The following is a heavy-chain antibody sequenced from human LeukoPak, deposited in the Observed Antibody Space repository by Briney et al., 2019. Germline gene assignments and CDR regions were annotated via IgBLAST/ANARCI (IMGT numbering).Heavy chain of an antibody. V-gene: IGHV1-18*01. CDR3: ARDPSPSAIEYYFDY. CDR2: ISAYNGNT. Sequence: ASVKVSCKASGYTFTSYGISWVRQAPGQGLEWMGWISAYNGNTNYAQKLQGRVTMTRDTSTSTVYMELSSLRSEDTAVYYCARDPSPSAIEYYFDYWGQGTLVTVSS. D-gene: IGHD2-2*01. J-gene: IGHJ4*02. CDR1: GYTFTSYG.